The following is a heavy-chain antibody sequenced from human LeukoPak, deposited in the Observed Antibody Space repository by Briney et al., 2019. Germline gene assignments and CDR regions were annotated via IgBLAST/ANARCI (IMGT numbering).Heavy chain of an antibody. D-gene: IGHD2-21*01. V-gene: IGHV3-33*01. Sequence: PGRSLRLSCAASGFTFSSYGMHWVRQAPGKGLEWVAVIWYDGSNKYYADSVKGRFTISSDNSKNTLYLQMNSLRAEDTAVYYCARDREVMWSHYGMDVWGQGTTVTVSS. CDR3: ARDREVMWSHYGMDV. J-gene: IGHJ6*02. CDR2: IWYDGSNK. CDR1: GFTFSSYG.